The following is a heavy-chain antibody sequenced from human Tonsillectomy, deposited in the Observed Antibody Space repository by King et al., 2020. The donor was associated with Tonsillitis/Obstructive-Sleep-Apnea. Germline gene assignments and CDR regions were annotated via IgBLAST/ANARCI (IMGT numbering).Heavy chain of an antibody. CDR3: ARLDY. J-gene: IGHJ4*02. Sequence: VQLVESGGGVVQPGRSLRLSCVVSGFTFSNYAMHWVRQAPGKGLEWVAVISFDGSNKYYADSVKGRFTISRDNSKNTVYLQMSSLRAEDTAAYFCARLDYWGQGTLVTVSS. CDR1: GFTFSNYA. V-gene: IGHV3-30*04. CDR2: ISFDGSNK.